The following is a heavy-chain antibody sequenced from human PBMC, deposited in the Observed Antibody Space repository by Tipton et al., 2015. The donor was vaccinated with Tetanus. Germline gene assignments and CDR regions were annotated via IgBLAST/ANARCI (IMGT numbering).Heavy chain of an antibody. Sequence: TLSLTCTVSGGSISTYHWNWIRQFPGKGLEWIGYIDYFGTTKYNPSLKSRVAMSVDTSKNQLSLRLNSVTSADTAVYYCARTSGYMYSDCWGQGTPVTVSS. V-gene: IGHV4-59*01. CDR3: ARTSGYMYSDC. CDR2: IDYFGTT. D-gene: IGHD3-3*01. CDR1: GGSISTYH. J-gene: IGHJ4*02.